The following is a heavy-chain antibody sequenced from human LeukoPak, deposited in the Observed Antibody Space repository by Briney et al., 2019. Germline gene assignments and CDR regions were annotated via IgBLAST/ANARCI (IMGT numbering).Heavy chain of an antibody. Sequence: GGSLRLSCAASGFTFSSYSMNWVRQAPGKGLEWVSSISSSSSYIYYADSVKGRFTISRDNAKNSLYLQMNSLRAEDTAVYYCARGITTFGIYHYYYMDVWGKGTTVTVSS. D-gene: IGHD3-3*01. J-gene: IGHJ6*03. CDR3: ARGITTFGIYHYYYMDV. CDR1: GFTFSSYS. CDR2: ISSSSSYI. V-gene: IGHV3-21*01.